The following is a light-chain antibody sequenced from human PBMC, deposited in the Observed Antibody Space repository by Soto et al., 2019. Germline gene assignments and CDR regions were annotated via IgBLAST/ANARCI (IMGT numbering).Light chain of an antibody. CDR3: QQYGSSTGT. Sequence: IVLTQSPATLSVSPLESATLSCRASQSISSNLARYQQKPGQSPRLLIYGASSRATGIPDRFSGSGSGTDFTLTISRLEPEDFAVYYCQQYGSSTGTFGQGPKVDI. CDR2: GAS. J-gene: IGKJ1*01. V-gene: IGKV3-20*01. CDR1: QSISSN.